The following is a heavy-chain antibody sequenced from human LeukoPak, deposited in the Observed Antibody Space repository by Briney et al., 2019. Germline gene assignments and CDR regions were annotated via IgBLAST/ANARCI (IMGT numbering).Heavy chain of an antibody. Sequence: GGSLRLSCAASGFTFNDYSINWVRQAPGKGLEWVARVKQDGTEKNYVVSVWGRFTVSVDNGKNSLYLQMNSLRAEDTAKYYCATLDSTKSVLWGRGTAVIVSS. CDR3: ATLDSTKSVL. D-gene: IGHD2-2*01. J-gene: IGHJ1*01. CDR2: VKQDGTEK. CDR1: GFTFNDYS. V-gene: IGHV3-7*01.